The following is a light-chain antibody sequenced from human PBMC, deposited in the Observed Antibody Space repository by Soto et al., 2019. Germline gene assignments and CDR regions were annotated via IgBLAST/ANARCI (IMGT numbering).Light chain of an antibody. V-gene: IGKV1-17*01. Sequence: IQKTQSPSSLSASVGDTVTVTCRASQGIRNYLNWFQQKLGKAPKRLISVASTLQSGVPSRFSGSGSGTEFTLTISSLQPEDSATYYCLQHNTYPYTFGQGTKVDIK. CDR1: QGIRNY. CDR2: VAS. CDR3: LQHNTYPYT. J-gene: IGKJ2*01.